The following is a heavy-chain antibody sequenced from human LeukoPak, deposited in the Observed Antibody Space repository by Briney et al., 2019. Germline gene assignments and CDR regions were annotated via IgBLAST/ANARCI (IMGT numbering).Heavy chain of an antibody. J-gene: IGHJ6*04. D-gene: IGHD3-10*02. Sequence: GGSLRLPCAASGFTFSSYEMNWVRQAPGKGLECVSYISSSGSTIYYADSVKGRFTISRDNAKNSLYLQMNSLRAEDTAVYYCAELGITMIGGVWGKGTTVTISS. V-gene: IGHV3-48*03. CDR3: AELGITMIGGV. CDR2: ISSSGSTI. CDR1: GFTFSSYE.